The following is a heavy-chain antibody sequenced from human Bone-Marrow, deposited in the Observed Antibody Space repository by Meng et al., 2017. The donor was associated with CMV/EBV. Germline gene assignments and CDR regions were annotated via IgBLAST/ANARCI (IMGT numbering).Heavy chain of an antibody. CDR3: ARGVLPPALDF. CDR1: GYNFSPYY. J-gene: IGHJ4*02. Sequence: ASVKVSCKASGYNFSPYYIHWVRQAPGQGLEWMGWVIPKNGGTNYARKFQGRVTMTRDTSINTAYMELSSLRSDDTAIYYCARGVLPPALDFWGQGTVVTVSS. V-gene: IGHV1-2*02. CDR2: VIPKNGGT. D-gene: IGHD2-15*01.